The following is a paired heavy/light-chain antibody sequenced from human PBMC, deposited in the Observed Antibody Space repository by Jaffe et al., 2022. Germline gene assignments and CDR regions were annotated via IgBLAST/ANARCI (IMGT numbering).Light chain of an antibody. CDR3: HQYGNLPLT. J-gene: IGKJ4*01. V-gene: IGKV3-20*01. CDR1: QSVSSNY. Sequence: EIVLTQSPGTLSLSPGERATLSCRASQSVSSNYLAWYQQKPGQAPRLLISGASNRATGIPDRFSGGGSGPDFTLTISRLEPEDFAVYYCHQYGNLPLTFGGGTKVEIK. CDR2: GAS.
Heavy chain of an antibody. D-gene: IGHD3-9*01. CDR1: GFTFSSYP. CDR3: AKYYHNNDWPPFAN. J-gene: IGHJ4*02. Sequence: EVQLLESGGGLVQPGGSLRLSCAASGFTFSSYPMGWVRQAPGKGLEWVSSITDGGAPYYADSVKGRFTISRDISKNTLYVQMNGLRAEDTAVYYCAKYYHNNDWPPFANWGQGTLVTVSS. V-gene: IGHV3-23*01. CDR2: ITDGGAP.